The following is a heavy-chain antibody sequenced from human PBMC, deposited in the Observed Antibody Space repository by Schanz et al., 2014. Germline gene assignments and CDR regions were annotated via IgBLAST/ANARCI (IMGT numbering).Heavy chain of an antibody. Sequence: EVQLLESGGGLVQPGGSLRLSCEASGFSFGNYGMSWVRQAAGKGLEWVSGFDAHDGRAYYADSTKGRFTISRDNSKSTLYVEMNSLRVEDTAVYYCAKTLFPGGTQTFGNWGRGTLVTVSS. D-gene: IGHD2-8*02. CDR3: AKTLFPGGTQTFGN. CDR2: FDAHDGRA. J-gene: IGHJ4*02. CDR1: GFSFGNYG. V-gene: IGHV3-23*01.